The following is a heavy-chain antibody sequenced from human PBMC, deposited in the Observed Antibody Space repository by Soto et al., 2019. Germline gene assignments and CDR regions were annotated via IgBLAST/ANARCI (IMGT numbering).Heavy chain of an antibody. CDR3: ARESRFSGSYAFDI. CDR1: GFTFSSYS. D-gene: IGHD1-26*01. CDR2: ISSSSSYI. Sequence: GGSLRLSCAASGFTFSSYSMNWVRQAPGKGLEWVSSISSSSSYIYYADSVKDRFTISRDNAKNSLYLQMNSLRAEDTAVYYCARESRFSGSYAFDIWGQGTMVTVSS. V-gene: IGHV3-21*01. J-gene: IGHJ3*02.